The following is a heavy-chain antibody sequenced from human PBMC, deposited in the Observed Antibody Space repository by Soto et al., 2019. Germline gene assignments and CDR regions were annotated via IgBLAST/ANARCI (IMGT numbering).Heavy chain of an antibody. J-gene: IGHJ3*02. CDR1: GGTFSSYA. V-gene: IGHV1-69*06. D-gene: IGHD3-9*01. CDR3: ARGRYDTLTGYYIGDAFDI. CDR2: IIPIFGTA. Sequence: SVKVSCKASGGTFSSYAISWVRQAPGQGLEWMGGIIPIFGTANYAQKFQGRVTITADKSTSTAYMELSSLRSEDTAVYYCARGRYDTLTGYYIGDAFDIWGQGTMVTVSS.